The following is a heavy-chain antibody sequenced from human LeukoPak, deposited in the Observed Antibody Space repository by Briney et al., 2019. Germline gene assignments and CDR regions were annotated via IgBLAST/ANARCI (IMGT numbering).Heavy chain of an antibody. J-gene: IGHJ4*02. CDR1: GFTFINYG. Sequence: GGSLRLSCVVSGFTFINYGMSWVRQAPGKGLEWVSTIRASGDRTYYAESVKGRFTMSGDKSKNTLYLQMSNLRAEDTAVYHCAVLAVPAVGNRGQGTLVIVPS. V-gene: IGHV3-23*01. D-gene: IGHD1-1*01. CDR3: AVLAVPAVGN. CDR2: IRASGDRT.